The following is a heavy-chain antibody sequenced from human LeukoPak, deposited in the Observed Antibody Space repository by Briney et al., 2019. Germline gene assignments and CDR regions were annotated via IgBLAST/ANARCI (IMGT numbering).Heavy chain of an antibody. CDR2: IIPIFGTA. J-gene: IGHJ4*02. CDR3: ARGYSSSWYPFDY. CDR1: GYTFTSYD. D-gene: IGHD6-13*01. V-gene: IGHV1-69*06. Sequence: ASVKVSCKASGYTFTSYDINWVRQATGQGLEWMGGIIPIFGTANYAQKFQGRVTITADKSTSTAYMELSSLRSEDTAVYYCARGYSSSWYPFDYWGQGTLVTVSS.